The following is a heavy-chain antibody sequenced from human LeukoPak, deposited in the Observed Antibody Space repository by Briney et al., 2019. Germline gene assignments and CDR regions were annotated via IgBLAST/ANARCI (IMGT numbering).Heavy chain of an antibody. D-gene: IGHD3-10*01. J-gene: IGHJ5*02. CDR2: INHSGST. V-gene: IGHV4-34*01. Sequence: SETLSLTCAVSGGSFSGYYWSWIRQPPGKGLEWIGEINHSGSTNYNPSLKSRVTISVDTSKNQFSLKLSSVTAADTAVYYCARRYYGSGRRFDPWGQGALVTVSS. CDR3: ARRYYGSGRRFDP. CDR1: GGSFSGYY.